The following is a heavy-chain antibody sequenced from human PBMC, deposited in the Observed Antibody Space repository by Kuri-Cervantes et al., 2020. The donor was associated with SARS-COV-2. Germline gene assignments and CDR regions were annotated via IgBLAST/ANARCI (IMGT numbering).Heavy chain of an antibody. D-gene: IGHD3-3*01. J-gene: IGHJ6*02. Sequence: GGSLRLSCTASGFIFSDHLMSWVRQAPGKGLEWVVGISPYGDNTYSAASVKGRFSVSRDNAKNSLYLQMNSLRAEDTAVYYCARDGRSLWNGMEVWGQGTTVTVSS. V-gene: IGHV3-11*04. CDR2: ISPYGDNT. CDR3: ARDGRSLWNGMEV. CDR1: GFIFSDHL.